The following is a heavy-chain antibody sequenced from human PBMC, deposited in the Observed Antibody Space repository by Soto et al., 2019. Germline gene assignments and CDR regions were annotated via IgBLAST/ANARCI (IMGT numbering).Heavy chain of an antibody. Sequence: PSETLSLTCTVSGASISNYYWSWIRQSPGKGLEWIGYISNSGTTTYNPSLKSRVTISVDTSKNQFSLKLTSVTAADTAVFYCARNPSRSADYADSWGQGTLVTVSS. J-gene: IGHJ5*01. CDR3: ARNPSRSADYADS. CDR2: ISNSGTT. D-gene: IGHD4-17*01. CDR1: GASISNYY. V-gene: IGHV4-59*01.